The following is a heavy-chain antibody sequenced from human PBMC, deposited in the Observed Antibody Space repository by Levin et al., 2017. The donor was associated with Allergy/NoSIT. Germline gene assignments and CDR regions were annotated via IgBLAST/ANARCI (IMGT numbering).Heavy chain of an antibody. CDR2: ISSNGGST. J-gene: IGHJ6*03. CDR3: VNLWFGDPSGYYYYYYMDV. V-gene: IGHV3-64D*06. D-gene: IGHD3-10*01. CDR1: GFTFSSYA. Sequence: SGGSLRLSCSASGFTFSSYAMHWVRQAPGKGLEYVSAISSNGGSTYYADSVKGRFTISRDNSKNTLYLQMSSLRAEDTAVYYCVNLWFGDPSGYYYYYYMDVWGKGTTVTVSS.